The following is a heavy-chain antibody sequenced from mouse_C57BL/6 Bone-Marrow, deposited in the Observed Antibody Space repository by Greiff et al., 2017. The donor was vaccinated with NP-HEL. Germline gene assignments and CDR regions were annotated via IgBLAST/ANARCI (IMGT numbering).Heavy chain of an antibody. CDR3: ARGITTVVATDWYFDV. CDR2: IYPRSGNT. V-gene: IGHV1-81*01. D-gene: IGHD1-1*01. CDR1: GYTFTSYG. Sequence: VKLQESGAELARPGASVKLSCKASGYTFTSYGISWVKQRTGQGLEWIGEIYPRSGNTYYNEKFKGKATLTADKSSRTAYMELRSLTSEDSAVYFCARGITTVVATDWYFDVWGTGTTVTVSS. J-gene: IGHJ1*03.